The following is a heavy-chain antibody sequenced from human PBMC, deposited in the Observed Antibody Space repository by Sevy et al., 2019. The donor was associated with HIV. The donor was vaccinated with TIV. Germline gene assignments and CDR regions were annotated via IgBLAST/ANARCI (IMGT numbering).Heavy chain of an antibody. CDR3: AREGMVLLDSGS. D-gene: IGHD1-1*01. Sequence: GGSLRLSCAASGFTVSDNYMSWVRQAPGKGLEWVSVIYSGGSTYYADFVKGRFTISSDNSKNTLYLQMNSLRAEDTAVYYCAREGMVLLDSGSWGQGTMVTVSS. CDR1: GFTVSDNY. CDR2: IYSGGST. J-gene: IGHJ3*01. V-gene: IGHV3-53*01.